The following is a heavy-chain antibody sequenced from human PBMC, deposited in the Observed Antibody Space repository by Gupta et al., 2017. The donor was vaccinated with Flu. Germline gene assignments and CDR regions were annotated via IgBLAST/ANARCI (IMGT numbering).Heavy chain of an antibody. Sequence: QVQLQQWGAGLLKPSETLSLTCAVYGGSFSGYYWSWIRQPPGKGLEWIGEINHSGSTNYNPSLKSRVTISVDTSKNQFSLKLSSVTAADTAVYYCARGLVQKMEGATSVCCAFDIWGQGTMVTVSS. CDR2: INHSGST. V-gene: IGHV4-34*01. CDR3: ARGLVQKMEGATSVCCAFDI. CDR1: GGSFSGYY. J-gene: IGHJ3*02. D-gene: IGHD1-26*01.